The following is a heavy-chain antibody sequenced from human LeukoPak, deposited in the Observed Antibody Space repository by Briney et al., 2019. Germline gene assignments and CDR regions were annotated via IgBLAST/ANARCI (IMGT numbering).Heavy chain of an antibody. CDR2: ISWNSGSI. V-gene: IGHV3-9*01. CDR3: ARPGATNAFDI. Sequence: GRSLRLSCAASGFTFDDYAMHWVRQAPGKGLEWVSGISWNSGSIGYADSVKGRFTISRDNAKNSLYLQMNSLRAEDTAVYYCARPGATNAFDIWGQGTMVTVSS. D-gene: IGHD1-26*01. CDR1: GFTFDDYA. J-gene: IGHJ3*02.